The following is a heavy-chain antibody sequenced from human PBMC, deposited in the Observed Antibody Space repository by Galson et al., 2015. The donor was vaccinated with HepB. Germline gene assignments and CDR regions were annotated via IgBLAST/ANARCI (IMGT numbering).Heavy chain of an antibody. Sequence: ETLSLTCTVSGGSISSSSYYWGWIRQPPGKGLEWIGSIYYSGSTYYNPSLKSRVTISVDTSKNQFSLKLSSVTAADTAVYYCARHVPLYDFWSGYSSGGINWFDPWGQGTLVTVSS. CDR1: GGSISSSSYY. J-gene: IGHJ5*02. V-gene: IGHV4-39*01. CDR2: IYYSGST. CDR3: ARHVPLYDFWSGYSSGGINWFDP. D-gene: IGHD3-3*01.